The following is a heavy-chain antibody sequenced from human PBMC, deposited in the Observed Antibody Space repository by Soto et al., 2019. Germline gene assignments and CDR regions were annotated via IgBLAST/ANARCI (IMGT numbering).Heavy chain of an antibody. Sequence: GGSLRLSCAASGFTFSNYVMQWVRQAPGKGLEWVAVISYDGSSKFYADSEGRFTISRDNSKNTLYLQMNSLRAEDTAVYYCTNGRRQQPPLDWGQGTLVTVSS. CDR1: GFTFSNYV. J-gene: IGHJ4*02. V-gene: IGHV3-30*18. CDR2: ISYDGSSK. CDR3: TNGRRQQPPLD. D-gene: IGHD6-13*01.